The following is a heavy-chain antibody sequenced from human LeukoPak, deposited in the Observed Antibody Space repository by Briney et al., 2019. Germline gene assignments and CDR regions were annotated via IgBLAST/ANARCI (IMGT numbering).Heavy chain of an antibody. J-gene: IGHJ3*02. D-gene: IGHD2-2*01. CDR3: ARDPGYCSSTSCYFAFDI. CDR2: INHSGST. Sequence: SETLSLTCAVYGGSFSGYYWSWIRQPPGKGLEWIGEINHSGSTNYNPSLKSRVTISVDTSKNQFSLKLSSVTAADTAVYYCARDPGYCSSTSCYFAFDIWGQGTMATVSS. CDR1: GGSFSGYY. V-gene: IGHV4-34*01.